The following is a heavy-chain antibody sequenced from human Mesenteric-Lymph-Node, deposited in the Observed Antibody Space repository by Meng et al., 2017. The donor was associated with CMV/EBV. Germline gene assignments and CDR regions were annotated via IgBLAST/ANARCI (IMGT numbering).Heavy chain of an antibody. Sequence: GESLKISCAASGFTFSSYAMSWVRQAPGRGLEWVSAISGSGGSTYYADSVKGRLTISRDNSKNTLHLQMNSLRAEDTAVYYCAREAHCSSTSCYTRYGMDVWGQGTTVTVSS. D-gene: IGHD2-2*02. CDR2: ISGSGGST. J-gene: IGHJ6*02. CDR1: GFTFSSYA. CDR3: AREAHCSSTSCYTRYGMDV. V-gene: IGHV3-23*01.